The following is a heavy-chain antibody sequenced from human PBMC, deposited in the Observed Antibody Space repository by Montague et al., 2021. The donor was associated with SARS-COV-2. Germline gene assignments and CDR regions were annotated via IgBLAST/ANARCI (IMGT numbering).Heavy chain of an antibody. CDR3: ARPAHRMLFYGSYYGMDV. Sequence: SETLSLTCAVYGGSISGYYWSWIRQPPGKGLEWIGDINHSGSTNYNPSLKSQVTISIDTSKNQFSLTLSSVTAADTAVYYCARPAHRMLFYGSYYGMDVWGQGTLVTVSS. CDR1: GGSISGYY. CDR2: INHSGST. V-gene: IGHV4-34*01. D-gene: IGHD2-21*01. J-gene: IGHJ6*02.